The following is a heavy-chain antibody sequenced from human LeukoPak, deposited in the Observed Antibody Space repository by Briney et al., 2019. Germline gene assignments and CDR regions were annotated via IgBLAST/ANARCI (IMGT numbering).Heavy chain of an antibody. J-gene: IGHJ4*02. Sequence: ASVKVSCKASGYTFTSYGITWVGQAPEKGLDGRGWISASNGNTNYAQKLQGRVTMTTDTPTSTAYMELRSLRSDDTAVYYCARDLRTYSSGWYVRPCGYWGQGTLVTVSS. V-gene: IGHV1-18*01. CDR3: ARDLRTYSSGWYVRPCGY. D-gene: IGHD6-19*01. CDR2: ISASNGNT. CDR1: GYTFTSYG.